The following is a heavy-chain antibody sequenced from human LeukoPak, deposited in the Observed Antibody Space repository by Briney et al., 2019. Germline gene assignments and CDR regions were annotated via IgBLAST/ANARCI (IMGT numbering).Heavy chain of an antibody. CDR2: ISGSGGST. CDR1: GFTFSSYA. D-gene: IGHD3-10*01. CDR3: DRYGSGRMNWFDP. Sequence: GGSLRLSCAASGFTFSSYAMSWVRQAPGKGLRWVSAISGSGGSTYYADSVKGRFTISRGNSKNTLYLQMNSLRAEDTAVYYCDRYGSGRMNWFDPWGQGTLVTVSS. J-gene: IGHJ5*02. V-gene: IGHV3-23*01.